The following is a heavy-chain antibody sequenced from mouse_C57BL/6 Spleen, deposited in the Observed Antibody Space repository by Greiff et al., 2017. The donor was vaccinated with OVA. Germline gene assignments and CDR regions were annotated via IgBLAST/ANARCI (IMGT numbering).Heavy chain of an antibody. CDR3: VRPYGTGYFDV. CDR1: GFSFNTYA. Sequence: EVKLVESGGGLVQPKGSLKLSCAASGFSFNTYAMNWVRQAPGKGLEWVARIRSKSNNYATYYADSVKDRFTISRDDSESMLYLQMNNLKTEDTAMYYCVRPYGTGYFDVWGTGTTVTVSS. J-gene: IGHJ1*03. D-gene: IGHD1-1*01. V-gene: IGHV10-1*01. CDR2: IRSKSNNYAT.